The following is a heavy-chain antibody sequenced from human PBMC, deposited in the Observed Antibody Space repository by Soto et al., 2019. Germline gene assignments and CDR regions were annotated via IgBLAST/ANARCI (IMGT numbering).Heavy chain of an antibody. J-gene: IGHJ4*02. V-gene: IGHV3-23*01. CDR3: AKATRYCSSSWCSTNDF. D-gene: IGHD2-2*01. Sequence: EVQVLDSGGGLVQPGGSLRLSCVASVFIFSNYAMNWVRQAAGKGLEWVSTISGSDDTTYYADSVKGRFTISRDNSKNTLDLQMNSLRAEDTAVYYCAKATRYCSSSWCSTNDFWGQGTLVTVSS. CDR1: VFIFSNYA. CDR2: ISGSDDTT.